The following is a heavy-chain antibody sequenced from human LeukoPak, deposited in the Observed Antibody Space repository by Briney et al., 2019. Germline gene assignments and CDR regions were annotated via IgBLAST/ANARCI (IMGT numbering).Heavy chain of an antibody. J-gene: IGHJ4*02. D-gene: IGHD3-9*01. CDR2: ILGGAGST. V-gene: IGHV3-23*01. CDR3: ARADYDILTGYYQGFDY. Sequence: PGGSLRLSCSASGFSFSSDGMSWVRQAPGKGLEWVSGILGGAGSTYYADSVKGRFTISRDNSKNTLYLQMNSLRAEDTAVYYCARADYDILTGYYQGFDYWGQGTLVTVSS. CDR1: GFSFSSDG.